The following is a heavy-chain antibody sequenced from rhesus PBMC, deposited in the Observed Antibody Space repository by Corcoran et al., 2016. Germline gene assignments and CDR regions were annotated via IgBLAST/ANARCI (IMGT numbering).Heavy chain of an antibody. Sequence: QVQLQESGPGLVKPSETLSLTCAVSGGSISGYYWNWLRQHPRKGLGWMGVIGGSSGSTYYNPSIKSRVIISTDTSKNQFSLKLSSVTAADTAVYYCARRYCSGGVCYWYFDYWGQGVLVTVSS. CDR3: ARRYCSGGVCYWYFDY. J-gene: IGHJ4*01. D-gene: IGHD2-8*01. V-gene: IGHV4-165*02. CDR2: IGGSSGST. CDR1: GGSISGYY.